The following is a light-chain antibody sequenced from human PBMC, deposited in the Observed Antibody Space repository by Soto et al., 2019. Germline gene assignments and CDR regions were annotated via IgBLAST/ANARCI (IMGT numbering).Light chain of an antibody. V-gene: IGKV1-13*02. J-gene: IGKJ5*01. Sequence: AIQLTQSPSSLSASVGDRVTITCRASQGIGSSAFAWSQQKPGKPPNLLFYDVSNLLRGVATRLSGSGSGTYFTLSISTLQPKDFATYYFQQFDTYPRTFGQGTRLDIK. CDR2: DVS. CDR1: QGIGSSA. CDR3: QQFDTYPRT.